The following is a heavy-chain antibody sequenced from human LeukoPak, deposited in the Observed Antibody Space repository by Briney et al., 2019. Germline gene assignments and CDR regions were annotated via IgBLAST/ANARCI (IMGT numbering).Heavy chain of an antibody. V-gene: IGHV3-33*01. J-gene: IGHJ4*02. D-gene: IGHD6-19*01. CDR1: GFTFSGYG. Sequence: PGGSLRLSCAASGFTFSGYGMHWVRQAPGKGLEWVAVIWYDGSNKYYADSVKGRFTISRDNSKNTLYLQMNSLRAEDTAVYYCAREVAVAGTRRGIDYWGQGTLVTVSS. CDR2: IWYDGSNK. CDR3: AREVAVAGTRRGIDY.